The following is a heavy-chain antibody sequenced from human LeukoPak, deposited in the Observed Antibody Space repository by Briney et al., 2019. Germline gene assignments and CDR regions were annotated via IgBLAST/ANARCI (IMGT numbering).Heavy chain of an antibody. CDR3: ARDPPYYYGSGSYYNAGFDY. Sequence: GGSLRLSCAASGFTFSSYWMHWVRQAPGKGLVWVSRINSDGSSTSYADSVKGRFTISRDNAKNTLYLQMNSLRAEDTAVYYCARDPPYYYGSGSYYNAGFDYWGQGTLVTVSS. D-gene: IGHD3-10*01. CDR1: GFTFSSYW. J-gene: IGHJ4*02. CDR2: INSDGSST. V-gene: IGHV3-74*01.